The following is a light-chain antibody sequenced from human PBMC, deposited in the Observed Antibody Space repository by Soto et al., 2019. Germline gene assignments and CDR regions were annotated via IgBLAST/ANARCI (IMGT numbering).Light chain of an antibody. Sequence: EVVMTQSPLSLPVTLGHPASISCRSSQSLVYSDGNTYLSWFQQRPGQPPRRLNYQVSNCDAGVPEGFSGGRAGTDFTLKIRRVEAADFRLYSSIQGMLWPYTFGQGTKVEIE. CDR1: QSLVYSDGNTY. CDR2: QVS. J-gene: IGKJ2*01. CDR3: IQGMLWPYT. V-gene: IGKV2D-30*01.